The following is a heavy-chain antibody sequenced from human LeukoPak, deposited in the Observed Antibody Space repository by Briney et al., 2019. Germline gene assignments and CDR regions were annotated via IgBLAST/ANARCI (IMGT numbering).Heavy chain of an antibody. CDR3: ARVDEVRGGCNSYYYYMDV. D-gene: IGHD3-10*01. CDR1: GGTFSSYA. J-gene: IGHJ6*03. Sequence: SVKVSCKASGGTFSSYAISWVRQAPGQGLEWMGGIIPIFGTANYAQKFQGRVTITADESTSTAYMELSSLRSEDTAVYYCARVDEVRGGCNSYYYYMDVWGKGTTVTISS. CDR2: IIPIFGTA. V-gene: IGHV1-69*13.